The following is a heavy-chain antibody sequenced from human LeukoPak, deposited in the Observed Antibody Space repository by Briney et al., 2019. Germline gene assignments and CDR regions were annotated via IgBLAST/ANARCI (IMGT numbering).Heavy chain of an antibody. CDR3: ARDSYYYDSYYPDY. CDR1: GYTFTSYG. D-gene: IGHD3-22*01. Sequence: APVKVSCKASGYTFTSYGISWVRQAPGQGLEWMGWISVYNAKTNYAQNLQGRVTMTTDTSTSTAYMELRSLRSDDTAMYYCARDSYYYDSYYPDYWGQGILVTVSS. J-gene: IGHJ4*02. CDR2: ISVYNAKT. V-gene: IGHV1-18*01.